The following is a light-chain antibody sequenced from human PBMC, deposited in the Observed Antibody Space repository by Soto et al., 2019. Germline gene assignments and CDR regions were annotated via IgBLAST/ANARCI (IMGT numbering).Light chain of an antibody. CDR3: SSYTSSTTWV. Sequence: QSVLTQPASVSGSPGQSITISCTGTSSDVGGYNYVSWYQQHPGKAPKLMIYDVGNRPSGVSNRFSASKSGNTASLTISGLQAEDEADYYCSSYTSSTTWVFGGGTKLTVL. CDR2: DVG. CDR1: SSDVGGYNY. V-gene: IGLV2-14*01. J-gene: IGLJ3*02.